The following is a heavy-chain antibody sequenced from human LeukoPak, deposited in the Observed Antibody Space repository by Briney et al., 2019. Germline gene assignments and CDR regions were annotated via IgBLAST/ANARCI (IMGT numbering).Heavy chain of an antibody. CDR1: GGSFSGYY. CDR3: ARRTIFGVVNS. J-gene: IGHJ5*02. D-gene: IGHD3-3*01. V-gene: IGHV4-34*09. Sequence: SETLSLTCAVYGGSFSGYYWSWIRQPPGKGLEWIGYIYYSGSTYYNPSLKSRVTISVDTSKNQFSLKLSSVTAADTAVYYCARRTIFGVVNSWGQGTLVTVSS. CDR2: IYYSGST.